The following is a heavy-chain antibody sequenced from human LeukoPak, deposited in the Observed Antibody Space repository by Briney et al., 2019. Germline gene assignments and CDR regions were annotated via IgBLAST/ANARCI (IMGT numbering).Heavy chain of an antibody. CDR2: INHSGST. V-gene: IGHV4-34*01. D-gene: IGHD3-22*01. Sequence: SETLSLTCAVYGGSFSGYYWSWIRQPPGKGLEWIGEINHSGSTNYNPSLKSRVTISVDTSKNQFSLKLSSVTAADTAVYYCAGEYYDSSGYHINGDWFDPWGQGTLVTVSS. CDR1: GGSFSGYY. J-gene: IGHJ5*02. CDR3: AGEYYDSSGYHINGDWFDP.